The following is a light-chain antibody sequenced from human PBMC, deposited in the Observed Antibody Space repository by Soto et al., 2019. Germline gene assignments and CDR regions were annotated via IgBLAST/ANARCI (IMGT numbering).Light chain of an antibody. V-gene: IGKV3-15*01. Sequence: VMTQSPATLSVSPGERATLSCRASQSVGSKLAWYQQKPGLAPRLLIYDASTRATGIPARFSGSGSGTEFTLTISSLQSEDFAVYYCQQYNNWPPYTFGQGTKLEIK. J-gene: IGKJ2*01. CDR2: DAS. CDR3: QQYNNWPPYT. CDR1: QSVGSK.